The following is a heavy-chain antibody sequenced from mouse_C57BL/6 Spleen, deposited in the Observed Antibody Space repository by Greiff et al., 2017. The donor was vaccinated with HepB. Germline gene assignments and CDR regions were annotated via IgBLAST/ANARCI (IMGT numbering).Heavy chain of an antibody. J-gene: IGHJ4*01. CDR3: ARHEGVYYGSSDYAMDY. CDR2: FYPGSGSI. CDR1: GYTFTEYT. Sequence: QVHVKQSGAELVKPGASVKLSCKASGYTFTEYTIHWVKQRSGQGLEWIGWFYPGSGSIKYNEKFKDKATLTADKSSSTVYMELSRLTSEDSAVYFCARHEGVYYGSSDYAMDYWGQGTSVTVSS. D-gene: IGHD1-1*01. V-gene: IGHV1-62-2*01.